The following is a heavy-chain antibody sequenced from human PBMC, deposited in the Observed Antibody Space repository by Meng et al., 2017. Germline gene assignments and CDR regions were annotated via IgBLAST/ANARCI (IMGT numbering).Heavy chain of an antibody. D-gene: IGHD7-27*01. CDR1: GYTFTSYY. CDR2: INPSGGST. CDR3: ARDVVTGDDY. Sequence: SVKVSCKASGYTFTSYYMHWVRQAPGQGLEWMGIINPSGGSTSYAQKFQGRVTMTRDTSISTAYMELSRLRSDDTAVYYCARDVVTGDDYWGQGTLVTVSS. V-gene: IGHV1-46*01. J-gene: IGHJ4*02.